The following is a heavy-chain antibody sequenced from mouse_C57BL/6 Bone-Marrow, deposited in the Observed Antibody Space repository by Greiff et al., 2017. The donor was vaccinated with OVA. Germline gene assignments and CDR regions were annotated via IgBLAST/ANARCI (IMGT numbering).Heavy chain of an antibody. CDR3: ARGTTVGYFDY. D-gene: IGHD1-1*01. CDR1: GYTFTSYW. V-gene: IGHV1-59*01. Sequence: VQLQQPGAELVRPGTSVKLSCKASGYTFTSYWMHWVKQRPGQGLEWIGVIDPSDSYTNYNQKFKGKATLTVDTSSSTAYMQLSSLTSEDSAVYYCARGTTVGYFDYWGQGTTLTVAS. J-gene: IGHJ2*01. CDR2: IDPSDSYT.